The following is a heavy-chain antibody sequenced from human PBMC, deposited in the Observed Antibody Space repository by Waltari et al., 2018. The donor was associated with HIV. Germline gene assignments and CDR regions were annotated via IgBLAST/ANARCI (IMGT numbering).Heavy chain of an antibody. V-gene: IGHV4-34*01. CDR2: VSPPKTT. D-gene: IGHD1-7*01. Sequence: QVQLHQWGTALLTPSETLLVTCAVYVESFIDYYWTWIRQSPGTGLEWIGQVSPPKTTYYSPSLLSRVTISVDTSKNQFSLKVTDVTAADTGVYFCARGVFSLTLAGTYFDSWGPGTQVTVSS. CDR3: ARGVFSLTLAGTYFDS. CDR1: VESFIDYY. J-gene: IGHJ4*02.